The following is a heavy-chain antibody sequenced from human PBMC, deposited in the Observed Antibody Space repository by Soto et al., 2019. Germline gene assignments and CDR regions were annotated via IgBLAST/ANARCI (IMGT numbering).Heavy chain of an antibody. J-gene: IGHJ1*01. CDR3: AKGSGDDGSSSSEYFQH. CDR2: ISGSGGST. Sequence: GGSLRLSCAASGFTFSSYAMSWVRQAPGKGLEWVSAISGSGGSTYYADSVKGRFTISRDNSKNTLYLQMNSLRAEDTAVDSCAKGSGDDGSSSSEYFQHWGQGTLVTVSS. V-gene: IGHV3-23*01. CDR1: GFTFSSYA. D-gene: IGHD6-6*01.